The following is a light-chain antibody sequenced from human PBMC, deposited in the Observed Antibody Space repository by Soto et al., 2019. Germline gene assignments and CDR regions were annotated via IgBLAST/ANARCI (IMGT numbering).Light chain of an antibody. Sequence: PGESATLSCRASQTVSITYLTWYQQKPGQAPRLLIYDASNRATGIPARFSGSGSGTEFTLTISSLQSEDFATYYCQQYNSYLTFGGGTKV. V-gene: IGKV3D-15*01. CDR2: DAS. CDR3: QQYNSYLT. CDR1: QTVSITY. J-gene: IGKJ4*01.